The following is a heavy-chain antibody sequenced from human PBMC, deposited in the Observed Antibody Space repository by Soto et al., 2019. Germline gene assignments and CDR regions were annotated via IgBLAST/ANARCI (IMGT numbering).Heavy chain of an antibody. V-gene: IGHV3-15*01. CDR2: IKSKTDGGTT. CDR1: GFTFSNAW. Sequence: GGSLRLSCAASGFTFSNAWMSWVRQAPGKGLEWVGRIKSKTDGGTTDYAAPVKGRFTISRDDSKNTLYLQMNSLKTEDTAVYYCTTDRTIAALNDAFDIWGQGTMVTVSS. CDR3: TTDRTIAALNDAFDI. J-gene: IGHJ3*02. D-gene: IGHD6-6*01.